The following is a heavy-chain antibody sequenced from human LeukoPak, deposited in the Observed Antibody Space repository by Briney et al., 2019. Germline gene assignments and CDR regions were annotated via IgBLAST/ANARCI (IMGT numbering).Heavy chain of an antibody. J-gene: IGHJ4*02. V-gene: IGHV3-23*01. CDR3: AKNRGTGMAFYDH. Sequence: PGGSLRLSCAASGFIVSANSVTWVRQAPGKGLEWVSAISGGGDYIYYGDSVKGRFTSSRDNSESTLYLQMNNLRAEDTAVYYCAKNRGTGMAFYDHWGQGTQVTVSS. D-gene: IGHD5-18*01. CDR1: GFIVSANS. CDR2: ISGGGDYI.